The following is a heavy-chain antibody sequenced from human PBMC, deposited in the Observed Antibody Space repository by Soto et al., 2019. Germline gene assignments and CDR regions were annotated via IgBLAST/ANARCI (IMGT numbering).Heavy chain of an antibody. CDR1: GFTFSSYG. D-gene: IGHD6-19*01. Sequence: GVSLRLSCAASGFTFSSYGMHWVRQAPGKGLEWVAVISYDGSNKYYADSVKGRFTISRDNSKNTLYLQMNSLRAEDTAVYYCAKRYSSGWYYFDYWGQG. J-gene: IGHJ4*02. CDR3: AKRYSSGWYYFDY. CDR2: ISYDGSNK. V-gene: IGHV3-30*18.